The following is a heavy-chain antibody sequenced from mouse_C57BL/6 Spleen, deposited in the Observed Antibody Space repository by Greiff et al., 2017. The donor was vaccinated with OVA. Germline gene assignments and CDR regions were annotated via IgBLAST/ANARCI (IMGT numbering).Heavy chain of an antibody. CDR1: GYSFTSYY. CDR3: ARSGTRGFDY. Sequence: VKLVEAGGELDNPREAVKISCKASGYSFTSYYIHWVKQRPGQGLEWIGWIYPGSGNTKYNEKFKGKATLTADTSSSTAYMQLSSLTSEDSAVYYCARSGTRGFDYWGQGTTLTVSS. CDR2: IYPGSGNT. D-gene: IGHD4-1*01. J-gene: IGHJ2*01. V-gene: IGHV1-66*01.